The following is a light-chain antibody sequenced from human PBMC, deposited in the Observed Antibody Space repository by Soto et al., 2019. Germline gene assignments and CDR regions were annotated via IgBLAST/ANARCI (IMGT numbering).Light chain of an antibody. V-gene: IGKV1-27*01. J-gene: IGKJ3*01. Sequence: DIQMTQSPSSLSASVGDRVNITCRASVGISNFLAWYQQKPGKVPKLLIYVATTLQSGVPSRFSGSGSGTDFTLTISSLLPEDDETYYCQKCNSHPFTVGPGTKVDIK. CDR2: VAT. CDR3: QKCNSHPFT. CDR1: VGISNF.